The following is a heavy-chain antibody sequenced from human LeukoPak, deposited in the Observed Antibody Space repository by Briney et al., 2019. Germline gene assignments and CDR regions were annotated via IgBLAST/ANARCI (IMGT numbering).Heavy chain of an antibody. CDR3: AAGYYYDSSGYYYNTFDY. V-gene: IGHV1-18*01. CDR1: GYTFTSYG. D-gene: IGHD3-22*01. J-gene: IGHJ4*02. Sequence: ASVKVSCKASGYTFTSYGISWVRQAPGQGLEWMGWISAYNGNTNYAQKLQGRVTMTTDTSTSTAYMELSSLRSEDTAVYYCAAGYYYDSSGYYYNTFDYWGQGTLVTVSS. CDR2: ISAYNGNT.